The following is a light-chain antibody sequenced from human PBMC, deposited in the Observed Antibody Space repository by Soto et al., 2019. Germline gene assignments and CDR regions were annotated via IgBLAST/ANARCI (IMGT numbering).Light chain of an antibody. CDR3: QQYNTYPIT. Sequence: DIQMTQSPSTLSASVGDRVTITCRASQSISTWLACYQQKPGKAPKLLISDATNLESGVPSKFSGSGSETEFTLTISSLQSDDFATYYCQQYNTYPITFGQVTRLEIK. CDR1: QSISTW. CDR2: DAT. V-gene: IGKV1-5*01. J-gene: IGKJ5*01.